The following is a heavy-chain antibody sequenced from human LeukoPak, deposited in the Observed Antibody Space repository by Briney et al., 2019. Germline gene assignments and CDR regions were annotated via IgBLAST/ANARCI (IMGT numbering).Heavy chain of an antibody. V-gene: IGHV3-33*01. D-gene: IGHD2-15*01. CDR2: ILSDGSKE. CDR1: GFTFSSYG. CDR3: ARDLIGAFDI. Sequence: PGGSLRLSCAASGFTFSSYGMHWVRQAPGKGLEWVAVILSDGSKEFYTDSVKGRFTISRDNSKNTLYLQMNSLRAEDTAVYYCARDLIGAFDIWGQGTMVTVSS. J-gene: IGHJ3*02.